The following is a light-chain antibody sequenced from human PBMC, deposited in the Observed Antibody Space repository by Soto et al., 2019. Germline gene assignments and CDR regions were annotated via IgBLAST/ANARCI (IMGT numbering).Light chain of an antibody. CDR3: QQYHVFWT. CDR2: DAS. CDR1: QSVSSW. V-gene: IGKV1-5*01. Sequence: DIQMTQSPSILSASVGDRVTITCRASQSVSSWLAWYQQRPGQAPKLLIYDASTLTSGVPSRFSGSGSGTEFTLTISRLQPEDFATYYCQQYHVFWTFGQGTK. J-gene: IGKJ1*01.